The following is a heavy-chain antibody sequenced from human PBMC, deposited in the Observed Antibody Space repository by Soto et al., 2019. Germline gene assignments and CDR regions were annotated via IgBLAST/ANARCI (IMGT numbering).Heavy chain of an antibody. V-gene: IGHV1-69*01. J-gene: IGHJ6*02. CDR3: ARARWFGELSTHYYGMDV. CDR1: GGTFSSYA. D-gene: IGHD3-10*01. CDR2: IIPIFGTA. Sequence: QVQLVQSGAEVKKPGSSVKVSCKASGGTFSSYAISWVRQAPGQGLEWMGGIIPIFGTANYAQKFQGRVTITADESTSTAYMELSSLRSEDTAVYYCARARWFGELSTHYYGMDVWGQGTTVTVSS.